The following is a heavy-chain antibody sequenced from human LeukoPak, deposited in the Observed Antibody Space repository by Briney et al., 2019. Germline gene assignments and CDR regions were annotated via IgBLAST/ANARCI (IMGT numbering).Heavy chain of an antibody. V-gene: IGHV4-31*03. CDR1: GGSISSGGYY. CDR3: ASGGYCSSTSCCNRLGFDP. Sequence: SETLSLTCTVSGGSISSGGYYWSWIRQHPGKGLEWIGYIYYSGSTYYNPSLKSRVTISVDTSKNQFSLKLSSVTAADTAVYYCASGGYCSSTSCCNRLGFDPWGQGTLVTVSS. D-gene: IGHD2-2*01. CDR2: IYYSGST. J-gene: IGHJ5*02.